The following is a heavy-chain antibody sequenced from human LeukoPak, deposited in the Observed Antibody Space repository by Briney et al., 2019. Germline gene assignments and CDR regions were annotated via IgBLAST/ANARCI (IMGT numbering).Heavy chain of an antibody. CDR1: GGSISSGGYY. J-gene: IGHJ4*02. Sequence: SQTLSLTCTVSGGSISSGGYYWSWIRQHPGKGLEWIGYTYYSGSTYYNPSLKSRVTISVDTSKNQFSLKLSSVTAADTAVYYCARGDGDEMATMFDYWGQGTLVTVSS. V-gene: IGHV4-31*03. D-gene: IGHD5-24*01. CDR3: ARGDGDEMATMFDY. CDR2: TYYSGST.